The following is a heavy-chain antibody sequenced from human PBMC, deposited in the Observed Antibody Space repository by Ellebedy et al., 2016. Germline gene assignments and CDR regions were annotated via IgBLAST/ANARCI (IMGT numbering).Heavy chain of an antibody. Sequence: SETLSLTXAVYGGSFSGYYWSWIRQPPGKGLEWIGEINHSGSTNYNPSLKSRVTISVDTSKNQFSLKLSSVTAADTAVYYCARDLWFGPYDAFDIWGQGTMVTVSS. D-gene: IGHD3-10*01. J-gene: IGHJ3*02. CDR3: ARDLWFGPYDAFDI. V-gene: IGHV4-34*01. CDR2: INHSGST. CDR1: GGSFSGYY.